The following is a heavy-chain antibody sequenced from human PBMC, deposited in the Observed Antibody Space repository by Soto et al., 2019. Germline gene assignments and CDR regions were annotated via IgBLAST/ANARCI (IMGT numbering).Heavy chain of an antibody. CDR3: AKVSAGYCSSTSCYVPVFPEAGSSEH. CDR2: ISYDGSNK. V-gene: IGHV3-30*18. D-gene: IGHD2-2*01. J-gene: IGHJ4*02. CDR1: GFTFSSYG. Sequence: GGSLRLSCAASGFTFSSYGMHWVRQAPGKGLEWVAVISYDGSNKYYADSVKGRFTISRDNSKNTLYLQMNSLRAEDTAVYYCAKVSAGYCSSTSCYVPVFPEAGSSEHWGQGTLVTVSS.